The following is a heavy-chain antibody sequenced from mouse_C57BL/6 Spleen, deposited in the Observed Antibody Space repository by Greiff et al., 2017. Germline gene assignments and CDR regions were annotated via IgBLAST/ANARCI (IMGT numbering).Heavy chain of an antibody. CDR2: LYIGNGYT. CDR3: ARSELTGKYWYFDV. V-gene: IGHV1-58*01. J-gene: IGHJ1*03. CDR1: GYTFTSYG. Sequence: VQLKESGAELVRPGSSVKMSCKTSGYTFTSYGINWVKQRPGQGLEWIGYLYIGNGYTEYNEKFKGKATLTSDTSSSTAYMQLSSLTSEDSAIYFCARSELTGKYWYFDVWGTGTTVTVSS. D-gene: IGHD4-1*01.